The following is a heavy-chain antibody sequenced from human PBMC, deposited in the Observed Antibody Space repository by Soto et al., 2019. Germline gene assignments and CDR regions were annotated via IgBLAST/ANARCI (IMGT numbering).Heavy chain of an antibody. Sequence: GASVKVSCKASGYTFISYGISWVRQAPGQGLEWVGWITTYNDNTHYAQKFQGRVTMTTDTSTTTAYMEVRSLRSDDTAVYYCARWHFSTTNCRTNAFDIWGQGTMFTVS. CDR1: GYTFISYG. J-gene: IGHJ3*02. CDR2: ITTYNDNT. CDR3: ARWHFSTTNCRTNAFDI. V-gene: IGHV1-18*01. D-gene: IGHD2-2*01.